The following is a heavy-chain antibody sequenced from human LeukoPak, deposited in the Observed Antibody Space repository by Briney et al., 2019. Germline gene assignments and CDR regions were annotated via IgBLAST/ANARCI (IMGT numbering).Heavy chain of an antibody. CDR2: IKQDGSEK. Sequence: GGSLRLSCAASGFTFSSYWMHWVRQAPGKGLEWVANIKQDGSEKNYVVSVKGRFTISRDNAKNSLYLQMNSLRAEDTAVCYCARLRLTEDDDWGQGTLVTVSS. CDR3: ARLRLTEDDD. J-gene: IGHJ4*02. V-gene: IGHV3-7*01. CDR1: GFTFSSYW. D-gene: IGHD3-16*01.